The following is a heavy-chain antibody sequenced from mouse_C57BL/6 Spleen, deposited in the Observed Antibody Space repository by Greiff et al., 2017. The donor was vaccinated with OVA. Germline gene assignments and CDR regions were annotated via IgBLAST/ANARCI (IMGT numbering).Heavy chain of an antibody. CDR3: AIGEGTTVVERYFDV. Sequence: QVQLQQPGAELVKPGASVKLSCTASGYTFTSYWMQWVKQRPGQGLEWIGEIDPSDSTTNYNHKFKGKATLTVDTSSSTAYMQLSSLTSEDSAVYYWAIGEGTTVVERYFDVRGTGTTVTVST. J-gene: IGHJ1*03. CDR2: IDPSDSTT. V-gene: IGHV1-50*01. D-gene: IGHD1-1*01. CDR1: GYTFTSYW.